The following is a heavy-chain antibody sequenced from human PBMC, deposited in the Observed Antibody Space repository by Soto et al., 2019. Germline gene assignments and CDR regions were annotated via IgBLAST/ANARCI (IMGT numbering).Heavy chain of an antibody. CDR1: GFTCSYYW. CDR3: ARGDRGAFDI. V-gene: IGHV3-74*01. Sequence: EVQLVESGGGLVQPGESLRLSCAASGFTCSYYWMHWVRHAPGKGMVWVSRIHSDGSSTTYAESVKGRFTISRDNARNTVYLQMNSLRVEDTAVYYCARGDRGAFDIWGQGTVVTVSS. CDR2: IHSDGSST. J-gene: IGHJ3*02. D-gene: IGHD1-26*01.